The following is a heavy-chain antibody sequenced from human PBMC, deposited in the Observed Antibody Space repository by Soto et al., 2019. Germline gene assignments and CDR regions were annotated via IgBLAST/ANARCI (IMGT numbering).Heavy chain of an antibody. J-gene: IGHJ6*02. CDR3: ASISDRGNGMDV. CDR2: IYYSGST. Sequence: KTSETLSLTCTVSGGSISSSSYYWGWIRQPPGKGLEWIGSIYYSGSTYYNPSLKSRVTISVDTSKNQFSLKLSSVTAADTAVYYCASISDRGNGMDVWGQGTTVTVSS. V-gene: IGHV4-39*01. CDR1: GGSISSSSYY. D-gene: IGHD3-10*01.